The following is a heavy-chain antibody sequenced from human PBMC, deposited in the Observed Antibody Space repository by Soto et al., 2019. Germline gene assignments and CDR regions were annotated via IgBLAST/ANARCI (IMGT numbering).Heavy chain of an antibody. D-gene: IGHD6-19*01. CDR2: ITDTGDGT. CDR3: AKDRQWLAPEF. Sequence: SLRLSCAASGFTFGSSAMSWGRQAPGRGLEWVSGITDTGDGTYHADSVKGRFTISRDNSKNTLYLQMDSLRVEDTAVYYCAKDRQWLAPEFWGRGTLVTVSS. CDR1: GFTFGSSA. J-gene: IGHJ4*02. V-gene: IGHV3-23*01.